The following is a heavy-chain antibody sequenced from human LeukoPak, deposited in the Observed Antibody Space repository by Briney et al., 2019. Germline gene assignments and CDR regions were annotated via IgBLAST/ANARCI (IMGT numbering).Heavy chain of an antibody. Sequence: SETLSLTCAVYGGTFSGHYWTWIRQPPGKGLEWTGENNGSGSSNYNPSLKSRVTISVDTSNNHFSLKLSSVTAADTAVYYCARGRRQWLVPPSDYYFYMDVWGKGTTVTVSS. D-gene: IGHD6-19*01. V-gene: IGHV4-34*01. CDR1: GGTFSGHY. CDR2: NNGSGSS. CDR3: ARGRRQWLVPPSDYYFYMDV. J-gene: IGHJ6*03.